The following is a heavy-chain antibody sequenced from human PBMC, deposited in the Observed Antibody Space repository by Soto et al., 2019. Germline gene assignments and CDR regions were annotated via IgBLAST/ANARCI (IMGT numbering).Heavy chain of an antibody. CDR3: ARPGVVPAASP. CDR2: LYYRGST. V-gene: IGHV4-39*01. D-gene: IGHD2-2*01. J-gene: IGHJ5*02. CDR1: GGSISSSSDY. Sequence: SETQCLTCTVAGGSISSSSDYWSWIRQPPWRSLEWIRSLYYRGSTYYNPSLKSRVTISVDTSKNQSSMKLSSVTAADTAVYYCARPGVVPAASPWGQGTLVTVSS.